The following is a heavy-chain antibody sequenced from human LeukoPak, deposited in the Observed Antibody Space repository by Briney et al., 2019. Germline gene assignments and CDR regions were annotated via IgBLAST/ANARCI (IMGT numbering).Heavy chain of an antibody. CDR3: ARVEWLRLVGAFDI. V-gene: IGHV3-21*01. Sequence: GGSLRLSCAASGFTFSSHSMNWVRQAPGKGLEWVSSISSSGIYIYYADSVKGRFTISRDNAKNSLYLQMSSLRAEDTAVYYCARVEWLRLVGAFDIWGQGTMVTVSS. CDR2: ISSSGIYI. D-gene: IGHD5-12*01. J-gene: IGHJ3*02. CDR1: GFTFSSHS.